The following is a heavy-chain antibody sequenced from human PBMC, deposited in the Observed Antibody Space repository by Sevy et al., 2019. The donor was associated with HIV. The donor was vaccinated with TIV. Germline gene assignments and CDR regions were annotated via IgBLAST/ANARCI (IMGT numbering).Heavy chain of an antibody. J-gene: IGHJ3*02. CDR3: AGDLRYSSGRMDAFDI. V-gene: IGHV3-30-3*01. D-gene: IGHD6-25*01. Sequence: GGSLRLSCAASGFTFSSYAMHWVRQAPGKGLEWVAVISYDGSNKYYADSVKGRFTISRDNSKNTLYLQMNSLRAEETAVYYCAGDLRYSSGRMDAFDIWGLGTMVTVSS. CDR2: ISYDGSNK. CDR1: GFTFSSYA.